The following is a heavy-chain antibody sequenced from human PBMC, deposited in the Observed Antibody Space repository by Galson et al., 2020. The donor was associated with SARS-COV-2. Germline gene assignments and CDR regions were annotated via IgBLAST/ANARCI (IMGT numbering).Heavy chain of an antibody. D-gene: IGHD3-22*01. CDR1: GFTFSSYS. J-gene: IGHJ3*02. CDR2: ISSSSSYI. CDR3: ARGAHYYDSSGDAFDI. Sequence: GESLKISCAASGFTFSSYSMNWVRQAPGKGLEWVSSISSSSSYIYYADSVEGRFTISRDNAKNSLYLQMNSLRAEDTAVYYCARGAHYYDSSGDAFDIWGQGTMVTVSS. V-gene: IGHV3-21*01.